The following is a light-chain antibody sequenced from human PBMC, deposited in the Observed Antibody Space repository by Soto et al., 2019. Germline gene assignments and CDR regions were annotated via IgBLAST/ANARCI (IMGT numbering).Light chain of an antibody. CDR3: QQYHSYPLT. J-gene: IGKJ5*01. V-gene: IGKV1-5*03. CDR1: QTISSW. CDR2: KAS. Sequence: QLNQSPSALSAYVGDRVSITSRASQTISSWLAWYQQKPVKAPKLLIYKASTLKSGVPSRFSASGSGTEFTLTISSLQPEDFATYYCQQYHSYPLTLGQGTRLEI.